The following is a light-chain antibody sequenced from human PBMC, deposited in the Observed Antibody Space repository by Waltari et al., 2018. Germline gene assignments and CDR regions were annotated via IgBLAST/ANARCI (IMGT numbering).Light chain of an antibody. CDR3: QHYVRLPVT. CDR1: QTIRES. Sequence: EIVLRQSPGPLSLSPGERATLSCRASQTIRESLAWYQQKPGQAPRLLIYGASSRAAGIPDRFSGSGSGTDFSLTISRLEPEDFAVYYCQHYVRLPVTFGRGTKVEIK. J-gene: IGKJ1*01. V-gene: IGKV3-20*01. CDR2: GAS.